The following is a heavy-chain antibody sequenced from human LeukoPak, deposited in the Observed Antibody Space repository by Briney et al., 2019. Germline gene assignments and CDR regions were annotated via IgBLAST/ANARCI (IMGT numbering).Heavy chain of an antibody. CDR2: IYHSGST. V-gene: IGHV4-4*02. J-gene: IGHJ4*02. CDR3: ARVGWIGRVGQQLANFDY. D-gene: IGHD6-13*01. Sequence: SETLSLTCAVSGGSISSSNSWSWVRQPPGEGLEWFAEIYHSGSTNYNPSLKSRVTISVDKSKNQFSLKLSSVTAADTAVYYCARVGWIGRVGQQLANFDYWGQGTLVTVSS. CDR1: GGSISSSNS.